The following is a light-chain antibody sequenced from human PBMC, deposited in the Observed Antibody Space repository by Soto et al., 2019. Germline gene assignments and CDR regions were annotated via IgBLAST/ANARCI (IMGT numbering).Light chain of an antibody. Sequence: QSVLTQPASVSGSPGQSITIACTGTSSDIGVYKYVSWYQQHPGKAPNLMIYEVSNRPSGVSNRFSGSKSGNTASLTISGLQADDEADYYRRSYTSSSTVTFVGGTKLTLL. CDR1: SSDIGVYKY. CDR3: RSYTSSSTVT. V-gene: IGLV2-14*01. CDR2: EVS. J-gene: IGLJ2*01.